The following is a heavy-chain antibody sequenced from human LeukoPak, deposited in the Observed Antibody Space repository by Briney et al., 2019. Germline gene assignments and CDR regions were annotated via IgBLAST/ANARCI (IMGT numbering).Heavy chain of an antibody. Sequence: GGSLRLSCAASGFTFSSYSMNWVRQAPGKGLEWVPSISSSSSYIYYADSVKGRFTISRDNAKNSLYLQMNSLRAEDTAVYYCATFQTYYYDSSGYYYFDYWGQGTLVTVSS. CDR1: GFTFSSYS. CDR3: ATFQTYYYDSSGYYYFDY. D-gene: IGHD3-22*01. J-gene: IGHJ4*02. V-gene: IGHV3-21*01. CDR2: ISSSSSYI.